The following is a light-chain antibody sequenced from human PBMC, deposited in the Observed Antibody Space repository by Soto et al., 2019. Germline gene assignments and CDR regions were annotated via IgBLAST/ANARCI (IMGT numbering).Light chain of an antibody. CDR1: QSFSSSY. CDR3: QQYNNWPGLT. J-gene: IGKJ4*01. CDR2: GAS. Sequence: EIVLTQSPATLSLSPVERATLSCRASQSFSSSYLAWYQQKPGQAPRLLIYGASTRATGIPARFSGSGSGTEFTLTISSLQSEDFAVYYCQQYNNWPGLTFGGGTKVDIK. V-gene: IGKV3-15*01.